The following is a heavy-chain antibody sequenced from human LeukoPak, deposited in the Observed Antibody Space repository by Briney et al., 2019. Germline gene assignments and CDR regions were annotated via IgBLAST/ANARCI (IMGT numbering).Heavy chain of an antibody. V-gene: IGHV4-59*08. D-gene: IGHD3-10*01. Sequence: SETLSRTCTVSGGSISSDYWTWIRQPPGKGLEWIGYVYYSDNTNSNPSLKSRLSMSIDTSKNQFSLSLRSVTAADTAIYYCARRTVFYGSGSLFDYWGQGTLVTVSS. CDR1: GGSISSDY. CDR3: ARRTVFYGSGSLFDY. J-gene: IGHJ4*02. CDR2: VYYSDNT.